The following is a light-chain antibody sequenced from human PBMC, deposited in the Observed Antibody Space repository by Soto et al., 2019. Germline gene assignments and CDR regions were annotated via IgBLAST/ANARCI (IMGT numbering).Light chain of an antibody. CDR2: GAS. CDR3: QQYAASPWT. J-gene: IGKJ1*01. V-gene: IGKV3-20*01. Sequence: ETVLTQSPGTLSLSPGERVTLSCRASQSVSSTYLAWYQKKAGQAPRLLIHGASTRATGIPDRFSGSGSGTDFTLTISRLEPEDFAVYYCQQYAASPWTFGQGTKVDIK. CDR1: QSVSSTY.